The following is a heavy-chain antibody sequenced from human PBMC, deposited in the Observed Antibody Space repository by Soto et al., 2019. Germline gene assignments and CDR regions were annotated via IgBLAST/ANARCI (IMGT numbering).Heavy chain of an antibody. Sequence: ASVKVSCKASGYTFTDYYFHWVRQAPGQGLEWMGWIKPDSGGTIYAQKFQGRVTMTRDTSISTVYMEVSRLTSDDTAMYYCAREGEIAGLDYWGQGTVVTFSS. CDR2: IKPDSGGT. D-gene: IGHD6-13*01. CDR1: GYTFTDYY. J-gene: IGHJ4*02. CDR3: AREGEIAGLDY. V-gene: IGHV1-2*02.